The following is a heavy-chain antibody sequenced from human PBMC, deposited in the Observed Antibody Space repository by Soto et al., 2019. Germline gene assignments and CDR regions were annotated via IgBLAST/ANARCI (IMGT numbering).Heavy chain of an antibody. CDR3: ARYIAASGTYYFEY. Sequence: SETLSLTCAVSGGSISSSYWWSGVRQPPGRGLEWIGEIYHSGSANYNPSLTSRVTISVDNSKNQFSLKLSSVTAADTAVYYCARYIAASGTYYFEYWGQGTLVTVSS. D-gene: IGHD6-13*01. CDR1: GGSISSSYW. CDR2: IYHSGSA. J-gene: IGHJ4*02. V-gene: IGHV4-4*02.